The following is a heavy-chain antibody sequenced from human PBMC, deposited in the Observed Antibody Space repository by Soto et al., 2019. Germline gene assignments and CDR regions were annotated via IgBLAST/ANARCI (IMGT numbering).Heavy chain of an antibody. CDR2: IYPGDSDT. V-gene: IGHV5-51*01. CDR1: WYSFTGYG. J-gene: IGHJ3*02. CDR3: ARPSGWGRESFDI. Sequence: PWESLRICCRGAWYSFTGYGSGWVSQMPGKGLEWMGIIYPGDSDTRYSPSFQGQVTISADKSISTAYLQWSSLKASDTAMYYCARPSGWGRESFDIWGQGTMVTVSS. D-gene: IGHD7-27*01.